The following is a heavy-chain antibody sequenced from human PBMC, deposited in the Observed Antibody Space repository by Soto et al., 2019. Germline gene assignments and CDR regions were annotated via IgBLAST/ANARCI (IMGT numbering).Heavy chain of an antibody. CDR2: LNPSGGST. D-gene: IGHD2-21*02. V-gene: IGHV1-46*01. CDR1: GYTFTNYY. J-gene: IGHJ5*02. Sequence: GASVQVSCKASGYTFTNYYIHWVRQAPGQGLEWMGILNPSGGSTKYAQKLQGRVTLTRDTSTSTVYMELSSLRSEDTAVYYCARLLAPYCGGDCFSGFNLWGQGTLVTVSS. CDR3: ARLLAPYCGGDCFSGFNL.